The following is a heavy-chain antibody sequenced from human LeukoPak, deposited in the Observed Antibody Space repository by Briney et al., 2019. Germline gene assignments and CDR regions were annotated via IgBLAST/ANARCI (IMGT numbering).Heavy chain of an antibody. V-gene: IGHV1-18*01. CDR1: GYTFTSYG. J-gene: IGHJ4*02. Sequence: GASVKVSCKASGYTFTSYGFSWVRQAPGQGLEWMGWISAYNGNTNYAKKLQGRVTMTTDTSTSTAYMELRSLSSDDTAVYYCARASVTGTSYFDYWGQGALVTVSS. CDR2: ISAYNGNT. CDR3: ARASVTGTSYFDY. D-gene: IGHD1-7*01.